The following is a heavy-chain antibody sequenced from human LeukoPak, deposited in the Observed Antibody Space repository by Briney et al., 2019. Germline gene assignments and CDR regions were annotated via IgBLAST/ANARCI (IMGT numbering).Heavy chain of an antibody. Sequence: SETLSLTCTVSGGSISSYYWSCIRQPPGKGLEWIGYIYYSGSTNYNPSLKSRVTISVDTSKNQFSLKLSSVTAADTAVYYCARDSGDDYGSLYGMDVWGQGTTVTVSS. J-gene: IGHJ6*02. V-gene: IGHV4-59*01. CDR2: IYYSGST. CDR3: ARDSGDDYGSLYGMDV. CDR1: GGSISSYY. D-gene: IGHD4-17*01.